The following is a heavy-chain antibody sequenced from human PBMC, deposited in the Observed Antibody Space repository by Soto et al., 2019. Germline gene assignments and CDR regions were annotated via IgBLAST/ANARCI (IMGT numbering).Heavy chain of an antibody. CDR2: IYYSGST. Sequence: PSETLSLTCTVSGGSISSYYWSWIRQPPGRGLEWIGYIYYSGSTNYNPSLKSRVTISVDTSKNQFSLKLSSVTAADTAVYYCARVRLPGYCSGGRCYYVSYGMDVWGQGTTVTVSS. CDR3: ARVRLPGYCSGGRCYYVSYGMDV. CDR1: GGSISSYY. V-gene: IGHV4-59*01. J-gene: IGHJ6*02. D-gene: IGHD2-15*01.